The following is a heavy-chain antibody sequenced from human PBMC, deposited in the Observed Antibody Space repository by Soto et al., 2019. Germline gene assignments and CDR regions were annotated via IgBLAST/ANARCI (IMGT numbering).Heavy chain of an antibody. D-gene: IGHD5-12*01. Sequence: PWETLSLTCAVSGGSISSSNWWSGVRHPPGRGLEWIGEIYHSGSTNYNPSLKSRVTISVDKSKNQSSLKLSSVTAADTAVYYYARGWEYCGYEDFYGMDVWGQGTTVTVSS. CDR2: IYHSGST. CDR1: GGSISSSNW. CDR3: ARGWEYCGYEDFYGMDV. J-gene: IGHJ6*02. V-gene: IGHV4-4*02.